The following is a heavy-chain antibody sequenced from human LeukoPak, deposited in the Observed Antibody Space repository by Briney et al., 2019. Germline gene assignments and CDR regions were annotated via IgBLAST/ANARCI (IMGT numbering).Heavy chain of an antibody. D-gene: IGHD2-15*01. Sequence: GGSLRLSCAASGFTFSSYGMHWVRQAPGKGLEWVAVISYDGSNKYYADSVKGRFTISRDNSKNTRYLQMNSLRAEDTAVYYCAKAPRGGAFDIWGQGTMVTVSS. CDR1: GFTFSSYG. J-gene: IGHJ3*02. CDR2: ISYDGSNK. CDR3: AKAPRGGAFDI. V-gene: IGHV3-30*18.